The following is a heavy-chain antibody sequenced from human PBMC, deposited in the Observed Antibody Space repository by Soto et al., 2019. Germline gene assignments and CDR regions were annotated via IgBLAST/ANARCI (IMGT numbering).Heavy chain of an antibody. CDR2: IYPGDSAT. CDR3: ARSAYYYDRSGYYEGNYYYGMDV. V-gene: IGHV5-51*01. D-gene: IGHD3-22*01. Sequence: GESLKISCKGSGYSFTSYWIGWVRQMPGKGLEWMGIIYPGDSATRYSPSFQGQVTISADKSISTAYLQWSSLKASDTAMYYCARSAYYYDRSGYYEGNYYYGMDVWGQGTTVTVSS. CDR1: GYSFTSYW. J-gene: IGHJ6*02.